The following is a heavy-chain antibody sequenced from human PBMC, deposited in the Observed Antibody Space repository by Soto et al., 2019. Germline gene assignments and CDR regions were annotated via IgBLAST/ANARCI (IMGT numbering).Heavy chain of an antibody. V-gene: IGHV3-23*01. D-gene: IGHD3-10*01. J-gene: IGHJ4*02. CDR3: ARSAVRGVILSHFDY. Sequence: GGSLRLSCVGSGFTFSSYGMTWVRQAPGKGLEWVSAISGSGGETSYAESVKGRFTISRDNSMDTLYLEMNSLTTEDTAAYYCARSAVRGVILSHFDYWGQGALVTVSS. CDR1: GFTFSSYG. CDR2: ISGSGGET.